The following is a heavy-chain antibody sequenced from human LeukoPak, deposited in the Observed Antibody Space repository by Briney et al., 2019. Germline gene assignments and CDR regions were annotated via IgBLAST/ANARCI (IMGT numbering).Heavy chain of an antibody. CDR1: GYTFTGYT. D-gene: IGHD3-22*01. Sequence: ASVKVSCKASGYTFTGYTINWVRQAPGQGLEWMGWINPNSDVTNYAQKFQGRVTMTRDTSISTAYMELSSLRSDDTAVYYCAREYYYESSDYYVVLSGAFDIWGQGTMVTVSS. CDR2: INPNSDVT. J-gene: IGHJ3*02. V-gene: IGHV1-2*02. CDR3: AREYYYESSDYYVVLSGAFDI.